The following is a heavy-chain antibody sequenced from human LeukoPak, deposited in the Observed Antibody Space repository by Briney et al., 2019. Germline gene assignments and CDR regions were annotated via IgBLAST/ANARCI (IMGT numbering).Heavy chain of an antibody. CDR3: ARGGYDSSGYTFDY. Sequence: SVKVSCKASGGTFSSYAISWVRQAPGQGLEWMGGIIPIFGTANYAQKFQGRVTITADKSTSTAYMELRSLRSDDTAVYYCARGGYDSSGYTFDYWGQGTLVTVSS. CDR2: IIPIFGTA. V-gene: IGHV1-69*06. D-gene: IGHD3-22*01. J-gene: IGHJ4*02. CDR1: GGTFSSYA.